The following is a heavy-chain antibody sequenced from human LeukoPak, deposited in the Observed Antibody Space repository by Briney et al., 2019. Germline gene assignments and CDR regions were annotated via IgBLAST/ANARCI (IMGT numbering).Heavy chain of an antibody. CDR3: AKHYMGSSYNHGLDC. V-gene: IGHV4-39*01. J-gene: IGHJ4*02. Sequence: SETLSLTCTVSGGSISSDNYYWGWVRQPPGRGLEWIGSIYYSGTTYYNPSLKSRVTLPVDTSKNHFSLKLSSVTAADTALYYCAKHYMGSSYNHGLDCWGQGTLVTVSS. D-gene: IGHD3-10*01. CDR2: IYYSGTT. CDR1: GGSISSDNYY.